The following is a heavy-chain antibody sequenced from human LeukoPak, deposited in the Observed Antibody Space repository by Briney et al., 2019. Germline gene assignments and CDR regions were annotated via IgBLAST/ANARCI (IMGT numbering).Heavy chain of an antibody. J-gene: IGHJ6*03. Sequence: PGGSLRLSCAASGFTFSSYAMSWVRQAPGKGLEWVSATSGSGGSTYYADSVRGRFYISRDNYKNYLYLKMIHLRAEDTALYYCARIDCDILTGYSRRDYYYYYMDVWGKGTTVTVSS. V-gene: IGHV3-23*01. CDR1: GFTFSSYA. D-gene: IGHD3-9*01. CDR2: TSGSGGST. CDR3: ARIDCDILTGYSRRDYYYYYMDV.